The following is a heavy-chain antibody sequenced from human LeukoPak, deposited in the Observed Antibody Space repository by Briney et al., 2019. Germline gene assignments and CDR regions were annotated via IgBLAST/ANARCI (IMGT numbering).Heavy chain of an antibody. CDR3: ARDPSSLGDCDSSGYYGIDY. Sequence: GGSLRLSCAASGFTFSSYGMHWVRQAPGKGLEWVAVIWYDGSNKYYADSVKGRFTISRDNSKNTLYLQMNSLRAEDTAVYYCARDPSSLGDCDSSGYYGIDYWGQGTLVTVSS. CDR1: GFTFSSYG. D-gene: IGHD3-22*01. CDR2: IWYDGSNK. V-gene: IGHV3-33*08. J-gene: IGHJ4*02.